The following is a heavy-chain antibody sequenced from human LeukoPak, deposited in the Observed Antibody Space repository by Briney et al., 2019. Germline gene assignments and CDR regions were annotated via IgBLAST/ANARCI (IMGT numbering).Heavy chain of an antibody. CDR1: GGSFSGYY. Sequence: SETLSLTSAVYGGSFSGYYWSWIRQPPGKGLEWIGEINHSGSTNYNPSLKSRVTISVDTSKNQFSLKLSSVTAADTAVYYCARESQWVAAAGTGFDYWGQGTLVTVSS. CDR2: INHSGST. CDR3: ARESQWVAAAGTGFDY. D-gene: IGHD6-13*01. V-gene: IGHV4-34*01. J-gene: IGHJ4*02.